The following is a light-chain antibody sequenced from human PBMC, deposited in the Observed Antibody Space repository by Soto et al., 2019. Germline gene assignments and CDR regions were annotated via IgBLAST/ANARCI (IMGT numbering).Light chain of an antibody. Sequence: EFVLTQSPGTLSLSPGERATLSCRASQTVRNNYLAWYQQKPGQAPRLLIYDASSRATGIPDRFSGGGSGTDFTLTISSLQSEDFAVYYCQQYNNWPLQTFGQGTKVDIK. CDR2: DAS. V-gene: IGKV3-20*01. CDR3: QQYNNWPLQT. CDR1: QTVRNNY. J-gene: IGKJ1*01.